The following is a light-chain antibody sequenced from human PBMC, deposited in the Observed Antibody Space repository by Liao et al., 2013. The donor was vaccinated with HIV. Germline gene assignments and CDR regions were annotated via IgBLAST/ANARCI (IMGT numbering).Light chain of an antibody. CDR1: SIGRRS. J-gene: IGLJ3*02. V-gene: IGLV3-21*04. CDR2: SDS. Sequence: SYELTQPPSVSVAPGKTATITCGGTSIGRRSVHWYQQKPGRAPVLVIYSDSDRPSGIPERFSGSNFGASATLTISTVEAGDEADYYCQVWDSGSAHWVFGGGTKLTVL. CDR3: QVWDSGSAHWV.